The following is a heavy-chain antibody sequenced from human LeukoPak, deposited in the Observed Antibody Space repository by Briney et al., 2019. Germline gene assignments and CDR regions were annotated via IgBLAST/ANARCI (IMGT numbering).Heavy chain of an antibody. CDR1: GCTFTSYD. CDR2: MNPNSGNT. D-gene: IGHD2-2*01. Sequence: ASVKVSCKASGCTFTSYDINWVRQATGQGLEWMGWMNPNSGNTGYAQKFQGRVTITRNTSISTAYMELSSLRSEDTAVYYCARGLAVVVPAAIHWFDPWGQGTLVTVSS. V-gene: IGHV1-8*03. J-gene: IGHJ5*02. CDR3: ARGLAVVVPAAIHWFDP.